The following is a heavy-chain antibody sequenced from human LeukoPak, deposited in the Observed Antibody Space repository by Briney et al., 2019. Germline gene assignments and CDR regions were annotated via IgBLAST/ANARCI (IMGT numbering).Heavy chain of an antibody. J-gene: IGHJ4*02. D-gene: IGHD3/OR15-3a*01. CDR1: GFTFSSYA. CDR2: ISGSVGST. Sequence: PGGSLRLSCAASGFTFSSYAMSWVRQAPGKGLEWVSFISGSVGSTYYADSVKGRFTISRDNSKNTLYLQMNSLRAEDTAVYYCAKLGAGWTTFDYWGQGTLVTVSS. CDR3: AKLGAGWTTFDY. V-gene: IGHV3-23*01.